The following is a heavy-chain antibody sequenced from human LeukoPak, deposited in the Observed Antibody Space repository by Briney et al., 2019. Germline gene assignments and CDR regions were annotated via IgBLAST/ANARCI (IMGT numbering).Heavy chain of an antibody. CDR1: GFTVSSNY. CDR2: IYSVGST. V-gene: IGHV3-53*01. D-gene: IGHD3-22*01. J-gene: IGHJ4*02. Sequence: GGSLRLSCAASGFTVSSNYMSWVRQAPGKGLEWVSVIYSVGSTYYADSVKGRFTISRDNSKNTLYLQMNALRAEDTAVYYCARGGSSGYYLGYYFDYWGQGTLVTVSS. CDR3: ARGGSSGYYLGYYFDY.